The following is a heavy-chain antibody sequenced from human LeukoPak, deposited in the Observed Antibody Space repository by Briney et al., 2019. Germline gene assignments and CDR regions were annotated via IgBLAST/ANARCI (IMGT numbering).Heavy chain of an antibody. D-gene: IGHD6-19*01. J-gene: IGHJ6*03. CDR1: GFTFDDHG. CDR3: AKDGRRGVAGKTYYYYMDV. Sequence: QTGGSLRLSCAASGFTFDDHGMSWVRQAPGKGLEWVSGIKWDGGRTGYADSVKGRFTISRDNAKNTLYLQMNSLRAEDTAVYYCAKDGRRGVAGKTYYYYMDVWGKGTTVTVSS. CDR2: IKWDGGRT. V-gene: IGHV3-20*04.